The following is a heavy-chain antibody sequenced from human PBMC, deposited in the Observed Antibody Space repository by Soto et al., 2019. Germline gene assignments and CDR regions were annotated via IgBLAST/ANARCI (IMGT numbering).Heavy chain of an antibody. CDR3: AKPPKDKRGYSGYEGY. Sequence: PGGSLRLSCAASGFTFSSYAMSWVRQAPGKGLEWVSAISGSGGSTYYADSVKGRFTISRDNSKNTLYLQMNSLRAEDTAVYYCAKPPKDKRGYSGYEGYWGQGTLVTVSS. J-gene: IGHJ4*02. CDR2: ISGSGGST. CDR1: GFTFSSYA. V-gene: IGHV3-23*01. D-gene: IGHD5-12*01.